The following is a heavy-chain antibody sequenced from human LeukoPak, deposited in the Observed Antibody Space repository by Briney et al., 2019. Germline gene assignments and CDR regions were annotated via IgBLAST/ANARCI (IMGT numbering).Heavy chain of an antibody. CDR3: ASRYCSGGSCYNRYYFDN. Sequence: PGGSLRLSCAASGFTFSNAWMSWVRQARGKGLEWVSAVTGSGGSTYYTDSVKGRFTISRDNFKNILYLQMNNLRADDTALYYWASRYCSGGSCYNRYYFDNWGQGTLVTVSS. D-gene: IGHD2-15*01. CDR1: GFTFSNAW. J-gene: IGHJ4*02. V-gene: IGHV3-23*01. CDR2: VTGSGGST.